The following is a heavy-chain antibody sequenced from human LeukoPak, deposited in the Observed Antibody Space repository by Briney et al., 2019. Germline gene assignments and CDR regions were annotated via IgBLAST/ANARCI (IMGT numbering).Heavy chain of an antibody. CDR3: ATAFGGVGGRAFGI. CDR2: IRYDGSNK. J-gene: IGHJ3*02. D-gene: IGHD3-16*01. V-gene: IGHV3-30*02. Sequence: PGESLRLSCAASGFSFSRYWMSWVRQAPGKGLEWVAFIRYDGSNKYYADSVKGRFTISRDNSKNTLYLQMNSLRAEDTAVYYCATAFGGVGGRAFGIWGQGTMVTVFS. CDR1: GFSFSRYW.